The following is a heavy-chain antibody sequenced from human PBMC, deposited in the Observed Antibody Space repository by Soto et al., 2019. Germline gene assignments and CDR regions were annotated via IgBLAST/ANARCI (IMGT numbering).Heavy chain of an antibody. CDR2: FNPNSGKA. V-gene: IGHV1-8*01. Sequence: ASVKVSCKASGYTFTSYDINWVRQATGQGLEWMGGFNPNSGKADYAQTFQGRVTMTTDDSISTAYMELSSLRSDDTAVYFCARYRHCSGDSCNYYYIMDVWGQGTTVTVSS. J-gene: IGHJ6*02. CDR1: GYTFTSYD. D-gene: IGHD2-15*01. CDR3: ARYRHCSGDSCNYYYIMDV.